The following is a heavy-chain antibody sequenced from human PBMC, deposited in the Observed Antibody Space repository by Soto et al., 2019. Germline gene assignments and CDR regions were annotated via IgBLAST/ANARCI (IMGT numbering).Heavy chain of an antibody. CDR2: ISGSGGST. Sequence: EVQLLESGGGLVQPGGSLRLSCAASGFTFSSYAMSWVRQAPGKGLEWVSGISGSGGSTYYADSVKGRFTISRDNSKNTLYLQMSSLRAEDTAVYYWAKYPRGTADYYFDYWGQGTLVTVSS. CDR1: GFTFSSYA. D-gene: IGHD1-1*01. J-gene: IGHJ4*02. V-gene: IGHV3-23*01. CDR3: AKYPRGTADYYFDY.